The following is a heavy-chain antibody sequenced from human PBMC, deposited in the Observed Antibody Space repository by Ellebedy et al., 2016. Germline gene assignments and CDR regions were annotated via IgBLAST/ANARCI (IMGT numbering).Heavy chain of an antibody. V-gene: IGHV4-4*07. Sequence: SETLSLTXTVSGSSISSHYWSWIRQPAGKGLEWIGRIYSTGSANYNPSLRSRVTMSVDTSKNQFSLKVSSVTAADTAVYCCARGVVGATTANDYWGQGTLVTVSS. D-gene: IGHD1-26*01. CDR1: GSSISSHY. J-gene: IGHJ4*02. CDR2: IYSTGSA. CDR3: ARGVVGATTANDY.